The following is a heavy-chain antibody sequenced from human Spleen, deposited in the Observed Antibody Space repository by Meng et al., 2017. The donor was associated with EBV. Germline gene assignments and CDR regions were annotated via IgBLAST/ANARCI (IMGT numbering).Heavy chain of an antibody. J-gene: IGHJ4*02. CDR1: GGSISTYY. D-gene: IGHD5-12*01. CDR2: IYYSGST. CDR3: ARVGPSGYDPYYFDY. V-gene: IGHV4-59*01. Sequence: QVQLQESGPGLVXAXXXXXLTXTVSGGSISTYYWSWIRQPPGKGLEWIGYIYYSGSTKYNPSLKSRVTISVDTSQNQFSLKLNSVTAADTAIYYCARVGPSGYDPYYFDYWGQGTLVTVSS.